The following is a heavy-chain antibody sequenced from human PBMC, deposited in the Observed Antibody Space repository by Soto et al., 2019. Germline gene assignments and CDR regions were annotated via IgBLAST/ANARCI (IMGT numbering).Heavy chain of an antibody. Sequence: QVQLVQSGAEVKKPGASVRVSCKSSGYTFSDYNVHWVRQAPGQGLEWLGWIFPQSGATKYTQRLQGSVTMTRDTSISAVYMELSGLRSDDTAAYYCARESSTWNQSCTRTTCALDQWGQGTLVSVSS. J-gene: IGHJ4*02. CDR2: IFPQSGAT. CDR3: ARESSTWNQSCTRTTCALDQ. CDR1: GYTFSDYN. D-gene: IGHD2-2*01. V-gene: IGHV1-2*02.